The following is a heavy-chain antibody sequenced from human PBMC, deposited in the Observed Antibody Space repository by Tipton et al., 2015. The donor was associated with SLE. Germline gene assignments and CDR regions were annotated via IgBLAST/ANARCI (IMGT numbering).Heavy chain of an antibody. D-gene: IGHD5-12*01. V-gene: IGHV3-43D*03. CDR3: AKDGAAGVDIVATGLLCDDYMAA. J-gene: IGHJ6*03. Sequence: SLRLSCAASGFTFDDYAMHWVRQAPGKGPEWVSLITWDGGDTYYADSVKGRFIISRDNSKNSLYLQMNSLRGEDTAVYYCAKDGAAGVDIVATGLLCDDYMAAWGRGTTITVS. CDR2: ITWDGGDT. CDR1: GFTFDDYA.